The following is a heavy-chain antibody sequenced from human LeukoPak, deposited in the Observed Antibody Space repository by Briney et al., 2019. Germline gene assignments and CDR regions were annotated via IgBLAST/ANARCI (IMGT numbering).Heavy chain of an antibody. V-gene: IGHV3-30-3*01. CDR2: ISYDGSNK. Sequence: PGGSLRLSCAASGFTFSSYAMHWVRQAPGKGLEWVAVISYDGSNKYYADSVKGRFTISRDNSKNTLYLQMNSLRAEDTAVYYCARDLGPHHYYDSSGYYSGCSDWGQGTLVTVSS. D-gene: IGHD3-22*01. CDR3: ARDLGPHHYYDSSGYYSGCSD. CDR1: GFTFSSYA. J-gene: IGHJ4*02.